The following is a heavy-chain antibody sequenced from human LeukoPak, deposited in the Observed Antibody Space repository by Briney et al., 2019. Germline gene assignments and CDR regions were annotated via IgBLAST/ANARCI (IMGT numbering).Heavy chain of an antibody. CDR1: GYTFTGYY. V-gene: IGHV1-2*02. CDR2: INPNTGGT. J-gene: IGHJ4*02. D-gene: IGHD2-2*01. Sequence: ASVKVSCKASGYTFTGYYIHWVRQAPGQGLEWMGWINPNTGGTKYAEKFQGRVTMTRDTSISTAYMELSRLRSDDTAVYYCAREGGYCSSTSCYVGYWGQGTLVTVSS. CDR3: AREGGYCSSTSCYVGY.